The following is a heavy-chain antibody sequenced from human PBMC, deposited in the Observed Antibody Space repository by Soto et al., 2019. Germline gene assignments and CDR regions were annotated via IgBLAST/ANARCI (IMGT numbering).Heavy chain of an antibody. D-gene: IGHD1-26*01. CDR2: IIPIFGTA. Sequence: SVKVSCNASGGTFSSYAISWVRQAPGQGLEWMGGIIPIFGTANYAQKFQGRVTITADESTSTAYMELSSLRSEDTAVYYCAAPSGSYFQFDYWGQGTLVTVSS. J-gene: IGHJ4*02. CDR3: AAPSGSYFQFDY. CDR1: GGTFSSYA. V-gene: IGHV1-69*01.